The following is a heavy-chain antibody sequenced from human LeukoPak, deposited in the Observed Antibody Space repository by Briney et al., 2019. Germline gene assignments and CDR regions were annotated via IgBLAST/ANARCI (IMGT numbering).Heavy chain of an antibody. CDR1: GFTFSSYS. CDR3: ARVWEPGDYTAFDI. D-gene: IGHD4-17*01. CDR2: ISSSSSYI. V-gene: IGHV3-21*01. Sequence: RAGGSLRLSCAASGFTFSSYSMNWVRQAPGKGLEWVSSISSSSSYIYYADSVKGRFTISRDNAKNSLYLQMNSLRAEDTAVYYCARVWEPGDYTAFDIWGQGTMVTVSS. J-gene: IGHJ3*02.